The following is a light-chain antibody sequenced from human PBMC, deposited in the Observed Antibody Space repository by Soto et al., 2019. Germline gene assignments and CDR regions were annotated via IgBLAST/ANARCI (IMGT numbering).Light chain of an antibody. V-gene: IGLV2-14*03. Sequence: QSALTQPASVSGSPGQSITISCAGSNSDVGAYNYVSWYQQHPGKAPKLIIFDVSNRPSGVSDRFSASKSGNTASLTISGLQAEDEADYYCSSFTTSTTLVFGGGTKVT. J-gene: IGLJ3*02. CDR2: DVS. CDR1: NSDVGAYNY. CDR3: SSFTTSTTLV.